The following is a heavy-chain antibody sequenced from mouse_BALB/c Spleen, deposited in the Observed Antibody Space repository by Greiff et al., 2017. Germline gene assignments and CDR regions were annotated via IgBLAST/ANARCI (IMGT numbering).Heavy chain of an antibody. CDR2: ISNGGGST. V-gene: IGHV5-12-2*01. Sequence: EVQLVESGGGLVQPGGSLKLSCAASGFTFSSYTMSWVRQTPEKRLEWVAYISNGGGSTYYPDTVKGRFTISRDNAKNTLYLQMSSLKSDDTAMYYCARHGNYEDAMDYWGQGTSVTVSS. CDR1: GFTFSSYT. J-gene: IGHJ4*01. D-gene: IGHD2-1*01. CDR3: ARHGNYEDAMDY.